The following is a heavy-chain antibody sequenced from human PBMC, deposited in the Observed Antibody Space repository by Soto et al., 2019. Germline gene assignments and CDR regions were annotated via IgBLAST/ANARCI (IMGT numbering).Heavy chain of an antibody. CDR3: ATITEVVAATPTDY. V-gene: IGHV3-23*01. D-gene: IGHD2-15*01. CDR1: GFTFSSYA. CDR2: ISGSGGST. Sequence: EVQLLESGGGLVQPGGSLRLSCAASGFTFSSYAMSWVRQAPGKGLEWVSAISGSGGSTYYADSVKGRFTISIDNSKNTLYLQINRLRDEDTAVYYCATITEVVAATPTDYWGQGTLVTVSS. J-gene: IGHJ4*02.